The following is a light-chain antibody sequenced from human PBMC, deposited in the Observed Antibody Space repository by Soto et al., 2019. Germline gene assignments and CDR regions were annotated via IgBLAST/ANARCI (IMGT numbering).Light chain of an antibody. CDR3: SSFTRDTTHVV. V-gene: IGLV2-14*03. Sequence: QSVLTQPASVSGSPGQSITISCKGTSSDVGDYNYVSWYQHHPDKAPKLIMYDVSDRPSGVSNRFSGSKSGNTASLTISGLQAEDEADYYCSSFTRDTTHVVFGGGTKLTVL. CDR2: DVS. CDR1: SSDVGDYNY. J-gene: IGLJ2*01.